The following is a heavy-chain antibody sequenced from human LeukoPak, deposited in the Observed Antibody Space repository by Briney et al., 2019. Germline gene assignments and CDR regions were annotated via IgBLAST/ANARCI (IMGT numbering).Heavy chain of an antibody. CDR2: INHSGST. V-gene: IGHV4-34*01. CDR3: ARGKSGFSAMALDY. CDR1: GGSFSGYY. J-gene: IGHJ4*02. D-gene: IGHD5-18*01. Sequence: SETLSLICAVYGGSFSGYYWSWIRQPPGKGLEWIGEINHSGSTNYNPSLKSRVTISVDTSKNQFSLKLSSVTAADTAVYYCARGKSGFSAMALDYWGQGTLVTVSS.